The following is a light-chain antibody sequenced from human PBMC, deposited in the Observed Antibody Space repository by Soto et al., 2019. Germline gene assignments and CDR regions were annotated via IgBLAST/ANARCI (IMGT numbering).Light chain of an antibody. V-gene: IGKV1D-12*01. CDR1: QDISSS. CDR2: AAS. CDR3: QQANSFPPT. J-gene: IGKJ1*01. Sequence: DIQMTQSPSSVSASVGDRVTITFRASQDISSSLAWYQQKPGKAPKFLIYAASTLQTEVPSRFSGSGSGTEFTLSISSLQPEDCATYDCQQANSFPPTFGQGTKVEIK.